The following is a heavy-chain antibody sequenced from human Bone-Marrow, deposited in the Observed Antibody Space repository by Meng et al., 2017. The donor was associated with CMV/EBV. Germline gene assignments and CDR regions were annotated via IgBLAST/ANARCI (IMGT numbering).Heavy chain of an antibody. V-gene: IGHV5-51*01. CDR3: ASDGVAVADGAFDI. Sequence: KVSCKGSGYSFTSYWIGWVRQMPGKGLEWMGIIYPGDSDTRYSPSFQGQVTISADKSISTAYLQWSSLKASDIAMYYCASDGVAVADGAFDIWGQGTMVTVSS. CDR1: GYSFTSYW. J-gene: IGHJ3*02. CDR2: IYPGDSDT. D-gene: IGHD6-19*01.